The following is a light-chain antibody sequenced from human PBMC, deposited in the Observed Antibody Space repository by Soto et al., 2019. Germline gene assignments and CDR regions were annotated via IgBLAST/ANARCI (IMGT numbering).Light chain of an antibody. Sequence: EIVLTQSPGTLSLSPGERATLSCRASQSVSSSYLAWYQQKFGQAPRLLIYGASSRATGIPDGFSGSGPGTDFTLTISRLEPEDFAVYYCQQYGSSSWTFGQGTKVDIK. CDR3: QQYGSSSWT. V-gene: IGKV3-20*01. CDR1: QSVSSSY. J-gene: IGKJ1*01. CDR2: GAS.